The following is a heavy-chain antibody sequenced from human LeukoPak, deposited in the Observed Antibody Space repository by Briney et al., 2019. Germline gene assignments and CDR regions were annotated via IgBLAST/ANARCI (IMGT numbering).Heavy chain of an antibody. D-gene: IGHD3-3*01. CDR3: ARRTYYDFWSGYYTPNFDY. CDR1: SGSISSHY. Sequence: SETLSLTCSVSSGSISSHYWSWIRQPPGKGLEWIGEINHSGSTNYNPSLKSRVTISVDTSKNQFSLKLSSVTAADTAVYYCARRTYYDFWSGYYTPNFDYWGQGTLVTVSS. CDR2: INHSGST. V-gene: IGHV4-34*01. J-gene: IGHJ4*02.